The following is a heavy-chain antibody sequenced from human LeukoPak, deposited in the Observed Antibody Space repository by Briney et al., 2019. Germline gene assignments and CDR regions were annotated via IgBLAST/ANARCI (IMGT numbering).Heavy chain of an antibody. CDR1: GVSISSYY. J-gene: IGHJ6*03. CDR2: IYTSGST. CDR3: ARDREQWLVGYYYYYMDV. D-gene: IGHD6-19*01. Sequence: PSETLSLTCTVSGVSISSYYWSWIRQPAGKGLEWIGGIYTSGSTNYNPSLKSRVTMSVDTSKNQFSLKLSSVTAADTAVYYCARDREQWLVGYYYYYMDVWGKGTTVTVSS. V-gene: IGHV4-4*07.